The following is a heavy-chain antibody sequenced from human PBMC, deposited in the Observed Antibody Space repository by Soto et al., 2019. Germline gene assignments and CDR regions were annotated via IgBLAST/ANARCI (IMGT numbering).Heavy chain of an antibody. J-gene: IGHJ2*01. CDR3: ARQVGDFWYFDL. V-gene: IGHV3-66*04. D-gene: IGHD3-16*01. Sequence: EVQLVESGGDLVQPGGSLRLSCVASGFTVSISYLGWVRQAPGKGLEWVSSLYTDENTYYADSVRDRFTIFTDNSKDTLYLQMKSLRVDDTAMYYCARQVGDFWYFDLWGRGTLVTVAS. CDR1: GFTVSISY. CDR2: LYTDENT.